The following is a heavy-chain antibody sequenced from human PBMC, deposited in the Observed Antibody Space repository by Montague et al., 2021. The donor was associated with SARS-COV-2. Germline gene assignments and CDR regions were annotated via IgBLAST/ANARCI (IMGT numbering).Heavy chain of an antibody. CDR1: RGSFHIFS. D-gene: IGHD2-2*01. CDR3: ASEQIVVVPAAPSYYYGMGV. V-gene: IGHV4-34*01. Sequence: SETLSLTCAVYRGSFHIFSWGWIRQSPGNGLEWIGEIDHSGSTKYNPSLESRVTISVDTSKNQSSLKLSSVTAADTAVYYCASEQIVVVPAAPSYYYGMGVWGQRTTVPVSS. J-gene: IGHJ6*02. CDR2: IDHSGST.